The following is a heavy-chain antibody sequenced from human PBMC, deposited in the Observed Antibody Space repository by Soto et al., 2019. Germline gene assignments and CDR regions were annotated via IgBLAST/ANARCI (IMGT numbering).Heavy chain of an antibody. Sequence: GGSLRLSCAASGFTFSSYGMHWVRQAPCKGLEWVAVISYDGSNKYYADSVKGRFTISRDNSKNTLYLQMNSLRAEDTAVYYCAKESFVVVVAAAHFDLWGRGTLVTVSS. J-gene: IGHJ2*01. CDR3: AKESFVVVVAAAHFDL. D-gene: IGHD2-15*01. V-gene: IGHV3-30*18. CDR1: GFTFSSYG. CDR2: ISYDGSNK.